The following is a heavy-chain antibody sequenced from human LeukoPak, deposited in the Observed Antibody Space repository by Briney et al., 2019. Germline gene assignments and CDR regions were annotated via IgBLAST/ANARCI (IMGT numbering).Heavy chain of an antibody. J-gene: IGHJ4*02. CDR3: VRDSLGSGGTYY. CDR1: VHLIHHFH. Sequence: SDTLSLPCTISVHLIHHFHWLWMRRPPAKALERMVYIYYGGSTKYNPSLKTRVARTIDTSKNQFSLKLSSVTAADTAVYYGVRDSLGSGGTYYWGQGTLVTASS. D-gene: IGHD6-19*01. CDR2: IYYGGST. V-gene: IGHV4-59*01.